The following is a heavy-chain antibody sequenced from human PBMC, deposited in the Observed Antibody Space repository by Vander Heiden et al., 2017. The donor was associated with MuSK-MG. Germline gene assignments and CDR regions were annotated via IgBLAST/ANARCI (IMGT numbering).Heavy chain of an antibody. Sequence: EVQLVESGGGLIQPGGSLRLSCAASGFTGSSNYMSWVRQGPGKGLEWVSVIYSGGSTYYADSVKGRFTISRDNSKNTLYLQMNSLRAEDTAVYYCAREGIAVAGDYYYYYGMDVWGQGTTVTVSS. V-gene: IGHV3-53*01. CDR1: GFTGSSNY. CDR2: IYSGGST. CDR3: AREGIAVAGDYYYYYGMDV. J-gene: IGHJ6*02. D-gene: IGHD6-19*01.